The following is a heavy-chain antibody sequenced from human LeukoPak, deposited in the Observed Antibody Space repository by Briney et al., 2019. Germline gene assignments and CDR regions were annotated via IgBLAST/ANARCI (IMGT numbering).Heavy chain of an antibody. Sequence: GGSLRLSCAASGFTFGSYAMHWVRQAPGKGLEWVAVISYDGSNKYYADSVKGRFTISRDNSKNTLYLQMNSLRAEDTAVYYCARDLRLDGFTAAAGTHDYWGQGTLVTVSS. CDR2: ISYDGSNK. CDR3: ARDLRLDGFTAAAGTHDY. D-gene: IGHD6-13*01. CDR1: GFTFGSYA. J-gene: IGHJ4*02. V-gene: IGHV3-30-3*01.